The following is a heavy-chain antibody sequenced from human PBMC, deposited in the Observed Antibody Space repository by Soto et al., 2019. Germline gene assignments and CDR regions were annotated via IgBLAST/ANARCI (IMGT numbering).Heavy chain of an antibody. J-gene: IGHJ4*02. CDR3: VSCYNKWLSPFDS. D-gene: IGHD2-2*02. CDR1: GDSITSHY. CDR2: IYDSGRT. V-gene: IGHV4-59*11. Sequence: QVQLQESGTELVKPSETLSLTCTVSGDSITSHYWSWIRQSPGRGLEWIGHIYDSGRTNYNPSLKRGVTISLDTSTKRFSLKLLFVTAVYTAVYYCVSCYNKWLSPFDSWRRGTLVTVSS.